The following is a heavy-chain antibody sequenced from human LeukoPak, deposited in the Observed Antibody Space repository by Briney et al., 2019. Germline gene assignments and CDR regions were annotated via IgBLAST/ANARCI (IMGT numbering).Heavy chain of an antibody. J-gene: IGHJ4*02. Sequence: SETLSLTCTVSGGSISSYYWSWIRQPPGKGLEWIGYIYYSGSTNYNPSLKSRVTISVDTSKNQFSLKLSSVTAADTAVYYCASSKPGAYYYDSSGYYPFDYWGQGTLVTVSS. CDR2: IYYSGST. CDR3: ASSKPGAYYYDSSGYYPFDY. V-gene: IGHV4-59*08. CDR1: GGSISSYY. D-gene: IGHD3-22*01.